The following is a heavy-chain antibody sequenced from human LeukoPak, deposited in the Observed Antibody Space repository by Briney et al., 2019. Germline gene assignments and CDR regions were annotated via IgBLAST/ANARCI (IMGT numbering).Heavy chain of an antibody. CDR3: ARGGQQLVRNYFDY. J-gene: IGHJ4*02. V-gene: IGHV4-61*02. CDR1: GGSISSGSYY. CDR2: IYTSGST. D-gene: IGHD6-13*01. Sequence: SQTLSLTCTVSGGSISSGSYYWSWIRQPAGKGLEWIGRIYTSGSTNYNPSLKSRVTISVDTSKNQFSLKLSSVTAADTAVYYCARGGQQLVRNYFDYWGQGTLVTVSS.